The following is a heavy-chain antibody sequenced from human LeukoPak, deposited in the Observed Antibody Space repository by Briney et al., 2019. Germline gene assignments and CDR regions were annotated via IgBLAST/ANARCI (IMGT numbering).Heavy chain of an antibody. Sequence: GGSLRLSCAASGFTFSNYAMHWVRQAPGKGLEWVAVISYDGSTNYYADSVKGRFTISRDNSKNTLYLQMNSLRAEDTAVYYCASYGDIGGYYFDYWGQGTLVTVSS. CDR1: GFTFSNYA. J-gene: IGHJ4*02. CDR3: ASYGDIGGYYFDY. V-gene: IGHV3-30*14. D-gene: IGHD4-17*01. CDR2: ISYDGSTN.